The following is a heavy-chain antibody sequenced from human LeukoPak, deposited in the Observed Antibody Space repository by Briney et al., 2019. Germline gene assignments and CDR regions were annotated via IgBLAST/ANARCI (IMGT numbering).Heavy chain of an antibody. CDR1: GYTFTSYG. V-gene: IGHV1-3*01. CDR2: INAGNGNT. CDR3: ASHRIAVAGTPVSGLDY. D-gene: IGHD6-19*01. J-gene: IGHJ4*02. Sequence: ASVKVSCKASGYTFTSYGISWVRQAPGQRLEWMGWINAGNGNTKYSQKFQGRVTITRDTSASTAYMELSSLRSEDTAVYYCASHRIAVAGTPVSGLDYWGQGTLVTVSS.